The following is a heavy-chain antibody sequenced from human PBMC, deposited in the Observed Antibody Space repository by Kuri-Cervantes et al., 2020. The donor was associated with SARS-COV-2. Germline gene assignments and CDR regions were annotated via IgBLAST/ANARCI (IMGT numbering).Heavy chain of an antibody. CDR1: GGSISSSSYY. CDR3: ARVVPAAVFDY. J-gene: IGHJ4*02. Sequence: SETLSLTCTVSGGSISSSSYYWGWIRQPPGEGLEWIGSIYYSGSTYYNPSLKSRVTISVDTSKNQFSLKLSSVTAADTAVYYCARVVPAAVFDYWGQGTLVTVSS. V-gene: IGHV4-39*01. D-gene: IGHD2-2*01. CDR2: IYYSGST.